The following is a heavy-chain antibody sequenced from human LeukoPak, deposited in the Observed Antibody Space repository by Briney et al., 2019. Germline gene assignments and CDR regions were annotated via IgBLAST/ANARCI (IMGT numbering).Heavy chain of an antibody. J-gene: IGHJ4*02. CDR2: IWYDGSNK. CDR1: GFTFSSYG. CDR3: ASQGGAEPAQL. Sequence: GRSLRLSCTASGFTFSSYGMHWVRQAPGKGLEWVAIIWYDGSNKYYADSVKGRFTISRDKSKNTLYLQMNSLRAEDTGVYYCASQGGAEPAQLWGQGTLVTVSS. V-gene: IGHV3-33*01. D-gene: IGHD1-1*01.